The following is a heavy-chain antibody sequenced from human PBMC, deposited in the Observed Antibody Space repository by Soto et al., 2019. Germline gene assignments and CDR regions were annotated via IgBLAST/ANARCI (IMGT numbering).Heavy chain of an antibody. J-gene: IGHJ4*02. Sequence: SETLSLTCAVYGGSFSGYYWSWIRQPPGKGLEWIGEINHSGSTNYNPSLKSRVTISVDTSKNQFSLKLSSVTAADTAVYYCARLPANSSSPELYYFDYWGQGTLVTVSS. CDR3: ARLPANSSSPELYYFDY. V-gene: IGHV4-34*01. CDR2: INHSGST. D-gene: IGHD6-6*01. CDR1: GGSFSGYY.